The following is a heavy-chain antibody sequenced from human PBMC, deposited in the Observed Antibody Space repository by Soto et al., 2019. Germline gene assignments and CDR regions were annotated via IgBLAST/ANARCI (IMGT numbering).Heavy chain of an antibody. CDR3: ARVVMTTVPASYYYSMDV. J-gene: IGHJ6*02. CDR1: GRTFSSYA. D-gene: IGHD4-4*01. Sequence: SVKVSRQSSGRTFSSYAISWVRQPPGQGLEWMGRIVPFIGTANYAQKFQGRVTMTADESTSTAYMELTSLRSEDTAVYYCARVVMTTVPASYYYSMDVWGQGTTVTVSS. CDR2: IVPFIGTA. V-gene: IGHV1-69*11.